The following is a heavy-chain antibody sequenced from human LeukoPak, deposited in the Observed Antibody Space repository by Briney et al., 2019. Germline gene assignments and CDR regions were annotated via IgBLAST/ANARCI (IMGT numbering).Heavy chain of an antibody. J-gene: IGHJ4*02. CDR1: GFTFSSYE. Sequence: GGSLRLSCAASGFTFSSYEMNWVRQAPGKGLEWVSYISSSGSTIYYADSVKGRFTISRDNAKNSLYLQMNSLRAEDTALYYCAKGEGYSYGYSNFDYWGQGTLVTVSS. CDR3: AKGEGYSYGYSNFDY. CDR2: ISSSGSTI. V-gene: IGHV3-48*03. D-gene: IGHD5-18*01.